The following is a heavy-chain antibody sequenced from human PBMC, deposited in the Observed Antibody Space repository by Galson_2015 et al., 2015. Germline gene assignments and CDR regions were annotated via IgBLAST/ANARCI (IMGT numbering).Heavy chain of an antibody. V-gene: IGHV3-9*01. CDR1: GFTFDDYA. CDR3: ARGTSCSSTSCYESVDYYYMDV. Sequence: SLRLSCAASGFTFDDYAMHWVRQAPGKGLEWVSGISWNSGSIGYADSVKGRFTISRDNAKNSLYLQMNSLRAEDTALYYCARGTSCSSTSCYESVDYYYMDVWGKGTTVTVSS. CDR2: ISWNSGSI. D-gene: IGHD2-2*01. J-gene: IGHJ6*03.